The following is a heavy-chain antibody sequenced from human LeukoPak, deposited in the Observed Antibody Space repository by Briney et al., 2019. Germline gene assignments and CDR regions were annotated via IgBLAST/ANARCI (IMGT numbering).Heavy chain of an antibody. V-gene: IGHV4-39*02. CDR3: AAAVGATRLAAFDI. Sequence: KPSETLSLTCSVSGDSISRHIYHWTWIRQSPGEGLEWIGNIHNSGTTYYKPSLKSRVTISVDTSKNHFSLKLSSVTAADTAVYYCAAAVGATRLAAFDIWGQGTMVTVSS. CDR2: IHNSGTT. CDR1: GDSISRHIYH. J-gene: IGHJ3*02. D-gene: IGHD1-26*01.